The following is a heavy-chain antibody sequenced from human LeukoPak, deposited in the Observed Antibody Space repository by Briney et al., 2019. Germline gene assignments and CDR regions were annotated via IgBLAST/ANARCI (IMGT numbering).Heavy chain of an antibody. Sequence: GGSLRLSCAASGFTFSTFGIHWVRQAPGKGLEWVAAISPDGNREYYADSVKGRFTISRDNSKNMIYLQMNSLRGEDSAVYYCAKVNNYDDYWGQGTLVTVSS. D-gene: IGHD1/OR15-1a*01. CDR2: ISPDGNRE. J-gene: IGHJ4*02. CDR1: GFTFSTFG. V-gene: IGHV3-30*18. CDR3: AKVNNYDDY.